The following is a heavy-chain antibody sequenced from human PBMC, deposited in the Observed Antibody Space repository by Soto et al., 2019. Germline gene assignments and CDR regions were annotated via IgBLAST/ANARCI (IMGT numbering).Heavy chain of an antibody. CDR2: IRSETDGGTR. CDR1: GFTFSNAW. D-gene: IGHD4-17*01. V-gene: IGHV3-15*01. CDR3: TTGDYGRLFDY. Sequence: GGSLRLSCAASGFTFSNAWVSWVRQAPGKGLEWVGRIRSETDGGTRYYAAPVKGRFTISRDDSQNTLYLQMNSLKTEDTAVYYCTTGDYGRLFDYWGQGTLVTVSS. J-gene: IGHJ4*02.